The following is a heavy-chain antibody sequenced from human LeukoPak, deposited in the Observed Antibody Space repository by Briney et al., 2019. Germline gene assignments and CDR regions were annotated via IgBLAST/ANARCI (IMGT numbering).Heavy chain of an antibody. V-gene: IGHV3-15*01. D-gene: IGHD4-23*01. CDR2: IKSKNVGETT. CDR3: TTGPGNSGY. J-gene: IGHJ4*02. CDR1: GLTFGNAW. Sequence: GGSLRLSCVASGLTFGNAWMSWVRQAPGKGLEWVGRIKSKNVGETTEYAAPVQGRFTISRDDSKNTVYLQMRSLKTEDTAVYYCTTGPGNSGYWGQGTLVTVSS.